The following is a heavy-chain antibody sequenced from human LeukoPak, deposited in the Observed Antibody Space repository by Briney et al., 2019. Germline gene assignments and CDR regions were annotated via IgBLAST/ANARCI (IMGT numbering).Heavy chain of an antibody. CDR2: ISTSGTSM. CDR1: GFSVSSYG. D-gene: IGHD6-19*01. Sequence: GGSLRLSCAASGFSVSSYGFNWVRQAPGRGLEWVSYISTSGTSMYYADSVRGRFNVSRDNAKNSLYMQMNTLRAEDTAVYYCARDRSGWYYFDHWGQGTLVTVSS. CDR3: ARDRSGWYYFDH. J-gene: IGHJ4*02. V-gene: IGHV3-48*03.